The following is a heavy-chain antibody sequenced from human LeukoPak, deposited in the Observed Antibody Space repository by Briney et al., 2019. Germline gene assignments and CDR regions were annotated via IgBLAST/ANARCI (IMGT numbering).Heavy chain of an antibody. J-gene: IGHJ4*02. D-gene: IGHD3-10*01. CDR1: GYTFTTYW. Sequence: SGESLKISCKASGYTFTTYWIAWVRQMPGKGLEYMGRIYPGDSDTRYSPSFQGQVTISADESITTAYLQWSSLEASDTAIYFCSRHENSYGSGGYYDSWGQGTLVTVS. CDR2: IYPGDSDT. CDR3: SRHENSYGSGGYYDS. V-gene: IGHV5-51*01.